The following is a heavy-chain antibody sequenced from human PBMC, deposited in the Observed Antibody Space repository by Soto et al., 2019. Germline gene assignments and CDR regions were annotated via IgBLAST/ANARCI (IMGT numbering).Heavy chain of an antibody. CDR1: GYTFTSYD. D-gene: IGHD3-22*01. Sequence: QVQLVQSGAEVKKPGASVKVSCKASGYTFTSYDINWVRQATGQGLEWMGWMNPNSGNTGYAQKCQGRVTMTRNTSISTAYMELSSLRSEDTAVYYCARTVLYYDSSGYAKNWFDPWGQGTLVTVSS. CDR3: ARTVLYYDSSGYAKNWFDP. J-gene: IGHJ5*02. V-gene: IGHV1-8*01. CDR2: MNPNSGNT.